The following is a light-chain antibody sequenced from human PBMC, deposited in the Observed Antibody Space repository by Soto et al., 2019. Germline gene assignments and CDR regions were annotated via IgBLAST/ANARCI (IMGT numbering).Light chain of an antibody. CDR3: QHYDRFPWT. CDR2: KAS. CDR1: QNISNW. V-gene: IGKV1-5*03. Sequence: DIQMTQSPSTLSASIGDRVTITCRASQNISNWLAWYQQKPGKDPKLLIYKASSLEGGVPSRFSCSAHGTEFTLTIRRLQPDDFATYYCQHYDRFPWTFGQGTKVEIK. J-gene: IGKJ1*01.